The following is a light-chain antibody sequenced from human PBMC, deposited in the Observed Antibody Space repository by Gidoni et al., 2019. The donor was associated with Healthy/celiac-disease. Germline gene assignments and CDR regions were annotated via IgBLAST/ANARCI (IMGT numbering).Light chain of an antibody. CDR2: EAS. CDR3: QQRSNWLT. J-gene: IGKJ4*01. CDR1: PSVSSY. V-gene: IGKV3-11*01. Sequence: EIVLTQSPATLSLSPGERATLTCRASPSVSSYLAWYQQKPGQAPRLLIYEASNRATGIPARFSGSGSGTDFTLTISSLEPEDFAVYYCQQRSNWLTFGGGTKVEIK.